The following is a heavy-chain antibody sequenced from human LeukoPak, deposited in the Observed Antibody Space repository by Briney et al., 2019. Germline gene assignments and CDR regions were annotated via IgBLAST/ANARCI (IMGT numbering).Heavy chain of an antibody. J-gene: IGHJ4*02. V-gene: IGHV5-51*01. CDR2: IYPGDSDT. D-gene: IGHD1-26*01. CDR1: GYSCTGCW. CDR3: ARPSIVGAPTYFDY. Sequence: GESLKISCKGSGYSCTGCWIGWVRQMPGKGLEWMGIIYPGDSDTRYSPSFQGQVTISADKSISTAYLQWSSLKASDTAMYYCARPSIVGAPTYFDYWGQGTLVTVSS.